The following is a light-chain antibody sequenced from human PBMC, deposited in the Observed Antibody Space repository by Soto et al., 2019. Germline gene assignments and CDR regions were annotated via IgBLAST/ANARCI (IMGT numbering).Light chain of an antibody. V-gene: IGKV3-20*01. J-gene: IGKJ4*01. Sequence: EIVLTQSPGTLSLSPGEGATLSCRASQDVDNNFLAWYQQRPGQAPRLRIYASSRRATGIPDRFSGSGSVTDFTLTISRVGPEDIAVYFCHQYYSSLTFGGGTKVEVK. CDR2: ASS. CDR3: HQYYSSLT. CDR1: QDVDNNF.